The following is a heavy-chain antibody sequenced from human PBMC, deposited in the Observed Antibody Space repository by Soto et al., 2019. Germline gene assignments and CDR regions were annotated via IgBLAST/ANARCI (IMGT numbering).Heavy chain of an antibody. CDR3: VKVAASYYYGMDV. J-gene: IGHJ6*02. CDR2: ISSNGGST. Sequence: AGGSLRLSCSASGFTFSSYAMHWVRQAPGKGLEYVSAISSNGGSTYYADSVKGRFTISRDNSKNTLYLQMSSLRAEDTAVYYCVKVAASYYYGMDVWGQGTTVTVSS. CDR1: GFTFSSYA. V-gene: IGHV3-64D*06.